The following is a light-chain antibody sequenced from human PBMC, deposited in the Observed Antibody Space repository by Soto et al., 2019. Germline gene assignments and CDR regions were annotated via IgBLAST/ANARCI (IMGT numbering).Light chain of an antibody. CDR2: DAS. CDR1: QSITTF. CDR3: QQYNSYSLT. J-gene: IGKJ1*01. V-gene: IGKV1-5*01. Sequence: DIQMTQSPSTLSASIGDRVTITCRASQSITTFLAWYQQKPGKAPQILIYDASKLEPGVPSRLSGSGSGTEFTLTISSLQPDDFATYYRQQYNSYSLTFGQGTKVDI.